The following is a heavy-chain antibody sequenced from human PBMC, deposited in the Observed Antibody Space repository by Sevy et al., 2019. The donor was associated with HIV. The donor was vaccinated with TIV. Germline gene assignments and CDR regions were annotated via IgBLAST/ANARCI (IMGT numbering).Heavy chain of an antibody. V-gene: IGHV1-2*06. CDR1: GYTFTGYY. Sequence: ASVKVSCKASGYTFTGYYMHWVRQAPGQGLEWMGRINPNSGGTNYAQKFQGRVTVTRDTSISTAYMELSRLRSDDTAVYYCARAPEGKYCSSTSCPYGVYYYYGMDVWGQGTTVTVSS. CDR2: INPNSGGT. CDR3: ARAPEGKYCSSTSCPYGVYYYYGMDV. J-gene: IGHJ6*02. D-gene: IGHD2-2*01.